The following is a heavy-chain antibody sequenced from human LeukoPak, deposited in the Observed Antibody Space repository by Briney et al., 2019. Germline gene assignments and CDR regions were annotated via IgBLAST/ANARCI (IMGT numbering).Heavy chain of an antibody. J-gene: IGHJ4*02. CDR1: GFTFSSYS. D-gene: IGHD3-22*01. CDR3: ARGRRTYYYDSSGYPFDY. V-gene: IGHV3-21*01. CDR2: ISSSSSYI. Sequence: GGSLRLSCAASGFTFSSYSMNWVRQAPGKGLEWVSSISSSSSYIYYADSVKGRFTISRDNAKNSLYLQMNSLRAEDTAVYYCARGRRTYYYDSSGYPFDYWGQGTLVTVSS.